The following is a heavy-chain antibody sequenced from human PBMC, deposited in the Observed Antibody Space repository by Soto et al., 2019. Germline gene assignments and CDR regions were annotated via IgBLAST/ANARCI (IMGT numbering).Heavy chain of an antibody. Sequence: GGSLRLSCAASGFTFSSYSMNWVRQAPGKGLEWVSSISSSSSYIYYADSVKGRFTISRDNAKNSLYLQMNSLRAEDTAVYYCAREYSGSYHISKEEYYFDYWGQGTLVTVSS. V-gene: IGHV3-21*01. J-gene: IGHJ4*02. CDR1: GFTFSSYS. CDR3: AREYSGSYHISKEEYYFDY. CDR2: ISSSSSYI. D-gene: IGHD1-26*01.